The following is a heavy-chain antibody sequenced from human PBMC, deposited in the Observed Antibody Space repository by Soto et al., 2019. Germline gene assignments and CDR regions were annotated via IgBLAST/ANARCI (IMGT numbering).Heavy chain of an antibody. V-gene: IGHV3-30*18. J-gene: IGHJ4*02. Sequence: GGSLRLSCVASGFTFSNFWMNWVRQAPGKGLEWVAVISYDGSNKYYADSVKGRFTISRDNSKNTLYLQMNSLRAEDTAVYYCAKVLRERWLQLFDYWGQGTLVTVSS. CDR3: AKVLRERWLQLFDY. CDR2: ISYDGSNK. D-gene: IGHD1-1*01. CDR1: GFTFSNFW.